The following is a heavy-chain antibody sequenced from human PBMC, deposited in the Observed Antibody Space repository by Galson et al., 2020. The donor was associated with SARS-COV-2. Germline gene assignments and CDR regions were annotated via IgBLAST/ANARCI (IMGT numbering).Heavy chain of an antibody. D-gene: IGHD3-10*01. J-gene: IGHJ4*02. CDR2: ISYDGSNK. Sequence: SLRLSCAASGFTFSSYAMHWVRQAPGKGLEWVAVISYDGSNKYYADSVKGRFTISRDNSKNTLYLQMNSLRAEDTAVYYCGSGSYWQKIDYWGQGTLVTVSS. CDR1: GFTFSSYA. V-gene: IGHV3-30*04. CDR3: GSGSYWQKIDY.